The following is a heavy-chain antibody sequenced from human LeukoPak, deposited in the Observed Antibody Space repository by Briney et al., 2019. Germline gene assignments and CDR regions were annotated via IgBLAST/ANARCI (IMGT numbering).Heavy chain of an antibody. Sequence: PGGSLRLSCAASGFTFSSYWMHWVRQTPGKGLVWVSRIKGDGSDTLYADSVKGRFTISRDNPKNTLYLQTSSLGADDTAVYYCVRASTTVPNLLDYWGQGALVSVSS. CDR1: GFTFSSYW. D-gene: IGHD4-17*01. CDR3: VRASTTVPNLLDY. V-gene: IGHV3-74*01. J-gene: IGHJ4*02. CDR2: IKGDGSDT.